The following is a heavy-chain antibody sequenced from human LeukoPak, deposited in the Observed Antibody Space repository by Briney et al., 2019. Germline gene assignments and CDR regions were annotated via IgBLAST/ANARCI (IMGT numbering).Heavy chain of an antibody. CDR2: INHNRVT. V-gene: IGHV4-38-2*01. CDR3: VRNYDSSGYHNLPLEY. Sequence: SETLSLTCAVSGYSISSGYYWAWIRQPPGKGLDWIGSINHNRVTYYNPSLKSRVIISVDTSKNQFSLKLSSVTAADTAVYYCVRNYDSSGYHNLPLEYWGQGTLVTVSS. CDR1: GYSISSGYY. J-gene: IGHJ4*02. D-gene: IGHD3-22*01.